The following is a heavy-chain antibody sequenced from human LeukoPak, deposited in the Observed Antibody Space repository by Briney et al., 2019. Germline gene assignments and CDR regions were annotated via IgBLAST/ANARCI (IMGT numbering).Heavy chain of an antibody. CDR3: ARLYDSSGYYTGRHWFDP. CDR2: ISYDGSNK. Sequence: GGSLRLSCAASGFTFSSYAMHWVRQAPGKGLEWVAVISYDGSNKYYADSAKGRFTISRDNSKNTLYLQMNSLRAEDTAVYYCARLYDSSGYYTGRHWFDPWGQGTLVTVSS. D-gene: IGHD3-22*01. CDR1: GFTFSSYA. J-gene: IGHJ5*02. V-gene: IGHV3-30*04.